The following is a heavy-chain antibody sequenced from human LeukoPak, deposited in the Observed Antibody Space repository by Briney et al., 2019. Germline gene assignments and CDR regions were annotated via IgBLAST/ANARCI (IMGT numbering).Heavy chain of an antibody. CDR2: ISDYNGNT. Sequence: GASVKVFCKASGYTFTSYGISWVRQAPGQGFEWMVWISDYNGNTNYAENLQGRVTMTTDTSTSTAYMELRSLRSDDTAVYYCARDPLTGYSSSWLPYYYFMDVWGKGTTVTVSS. CDR3: ARDPLTGYSSSWLPYYYFMDV. V-gene: IGHV1-18*01. CDR1: GYTFTSYG. D-gene: IGHD6-13*01. J-gene: IGHJ6*03.